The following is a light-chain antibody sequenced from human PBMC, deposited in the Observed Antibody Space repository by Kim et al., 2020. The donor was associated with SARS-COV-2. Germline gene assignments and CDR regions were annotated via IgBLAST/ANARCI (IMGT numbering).Light chain of an antibody. CDR2: GAS. CDR3: QQYNSWPVMYT. V-gene: IGKV3-15*01. J-gene: IGKJ2*01. Sequence: EIVMTQSPATLSVSPGERATLSCRASQSVSSNLAWYQQKPGQAPRLLIYGASTRATGIPARFSGSGSGTEFTLTISSLQSEDFAVYYCQQYNSWPVMYTFGQGTKLEI. CDR1: QSVSSN.